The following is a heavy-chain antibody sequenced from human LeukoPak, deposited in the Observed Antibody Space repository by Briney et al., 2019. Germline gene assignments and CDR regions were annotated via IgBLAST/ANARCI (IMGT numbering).Heavy chain of an antibody. J-gene: IGHJ4*02. V-gene: IGHV3-30*18. CDR1: GFTFSSYG. CDR2: ISYDGSNK. CDR3: ANLGGGDTVLVPSFDH. D-gene: IGHD5-18*01. Sequence: PGRSLRLSCAASGFTFSSYGMHWVRQAPGKELEWVAVISYDGSNKYYADSVKGRFTISRDNSKNTLYLQMNSLRPEDTAVYYCANLGGGDTVLVPSFDHWGQGTLVTVSS.